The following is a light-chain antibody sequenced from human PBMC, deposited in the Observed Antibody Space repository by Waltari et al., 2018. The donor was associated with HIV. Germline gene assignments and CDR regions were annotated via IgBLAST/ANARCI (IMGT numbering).Light chain of an antibody. CDR2: EVS. V-gene: IGLV2-14*01. CDR1: SSDVGGYNY. J-gene: IGLJ2*01. CDR3: SSYTSSSTVV. Sequence: QSALTQPASVSGSPGQSITISCTGTSSDVGGYNYVPWYQQHPGKAPKLMIYEVSNRPSGVSTRFAGSKSGNTASLTISGLQAEDEADYYCSSYTSSSTVVFGGGTKLTVL.